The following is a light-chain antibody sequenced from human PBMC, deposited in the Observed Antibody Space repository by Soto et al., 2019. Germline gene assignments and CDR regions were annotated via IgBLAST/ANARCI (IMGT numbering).Light chain of an antibody. Sequence: QSVLTQPASVSGPPGQSTTISCTGTSSDISIYNYVSWYQQHPGKAPKLIIYEVSNRPSGISNRFSGAKSGNTASLTISGLQVEDEADYYCCSYTSSTNYVFGAGTKVTVL. J-gene: IGLJ1*01. V-gene: IGLV2-14*01. CDR3: CSYTSSTNYV. CDR1: SSDISIYNY. CDR2: EVS.